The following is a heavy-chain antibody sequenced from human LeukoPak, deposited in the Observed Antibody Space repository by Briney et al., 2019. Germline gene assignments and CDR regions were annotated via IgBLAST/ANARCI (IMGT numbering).Heavy chain of an antibody. D-gene: IGHD6-19*01. J-gene: IGHJ4*02. CDR3: ARDPAVASYYFDY. CDR1: GFTAGSNY. V-gene: IGHV3-66*01. CDR2: IHRGGDT. Sequence: PGGSLRLSCAASGFTAGSNYVSWVRQAPGKGLEWVSIIHRGGDTYYAESVRGRCSISRDKSRNTVYLQLNSLRAEDTAVYYCARDPAVASYYFDYWGQGTLVTVSS.